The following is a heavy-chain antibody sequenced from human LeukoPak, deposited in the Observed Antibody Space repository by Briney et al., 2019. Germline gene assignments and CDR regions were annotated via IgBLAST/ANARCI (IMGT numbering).Heavy chain of an antibody. D-gene: IGHD7-27*01. J-gene: IGHJ4*02. CDR2: IYYSGST. CDR3: ARRGSSNWAFDY. V-gene: IGHV4-59*08. Sequence: SETLSLTCTVSGDSISSYYWSWIRQPPGKGLEWIGYIYYSGSTDYNPSLKSRVTISLDTSKNQFSLKLSSVTAADTAVYYCARRGSSNWAFDYWGQGTLVTVSS. CDR1: GDSISSYY.